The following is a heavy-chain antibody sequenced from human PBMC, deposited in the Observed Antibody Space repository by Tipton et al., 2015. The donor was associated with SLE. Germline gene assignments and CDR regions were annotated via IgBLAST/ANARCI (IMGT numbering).Heavy chain of an antibody. V-gene: IGHV1-69*06. CDR3: ARDLDESNHKWFDP. CDR1: GGTFSSYA. CDR2: IIPIFGTA. D-gene: IGHD4-11*01. J-gene: IGHJ5*02. Sequence: QVQLVQSGAEVRKPGSSVKVSCKASGGTFSSYAISWVRQAPGQGLEWMGGIIPIFGTANYAQKFQGRVTMTRDTSISTAYMELSRLRSDDTAVYYCARDLDESNHKWFDPWSEGSLVTVSS.